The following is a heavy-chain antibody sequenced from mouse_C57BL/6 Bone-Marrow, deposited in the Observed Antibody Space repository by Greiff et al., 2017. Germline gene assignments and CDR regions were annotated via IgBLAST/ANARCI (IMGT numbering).Heavy chain of an antibody. CDR2: IRNKAHGYTT. Sequence: EVQVVESGGGLVQPGGSLSPPCAASGFTFTAYYMSWVRQPPGKALEWLGFIRNKAHGYTTEYSASVKGRFTISRDNSQSILYLQMNARGAEDSATYYCGRYSERSGVWGWGQGTLVTVSA. D-gene: IGHD3-2*02. J-gene: IGHJ3*01. CDR1: GFTFTAYY. CDR3: GRYSERSGVWG. V-gene: IGHV7-3*01.